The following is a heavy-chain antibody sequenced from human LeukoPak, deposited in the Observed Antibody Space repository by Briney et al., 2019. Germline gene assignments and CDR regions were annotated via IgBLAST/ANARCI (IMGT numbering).Heavy chain of an antibody. Sequence: SETLSLTCTVSGGSISSYYWSWIRQPPGKGLEWIGYIYYSGSTNYNPSLKSQVTISVDTSKNQFSLKLSSVTAADTAVYYCARDNYGGNFPNWFDPWGQGTLVTVSS. CDR3: ARDNYGGNFPNWFDP. CDR2: IYYSGST. CDR1: GGSISSYY. D-gene: IGHD4-23*01. V-gene: IGHV4-59*01. J-gene: IGHJ5*02.